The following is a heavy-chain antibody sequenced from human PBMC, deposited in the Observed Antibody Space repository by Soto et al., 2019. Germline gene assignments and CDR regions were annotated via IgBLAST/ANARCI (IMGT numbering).Heavy chain of an antibody. CDR3: ARVVATVAGPYGMDV. CDR1: GYTFTSYV. D-gene: IGHD6-19*01. Sequence: QGQLVQSGAEVKKPGASVKVSCRASGYTFTSYVISWVRQAPAQGLEWMGWISAYNGNTNFAQKLQGRVTMTTDTSTSTAYMELRSLRSDDTAVYYCARVVATVAGPYGMDVWGQGTTVTVSS. CDR2: ISAYNGNT. V-gene: IGHV1-18*01. J-gene: IGHJ6*02.